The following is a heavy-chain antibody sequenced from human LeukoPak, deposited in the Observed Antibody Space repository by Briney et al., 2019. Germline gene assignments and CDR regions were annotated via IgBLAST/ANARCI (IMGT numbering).Heavy chain of an antibody. CDR1: EFTFFTYS. D-gene: IGHD3-10*01. Sequence: GGSLRLSCAASEFTFFTYSMSWVRQAPGKGLEWVANIKQDGSEKYYVDSVKGRFTISRDNAKNSLYLQMNSLRAEDTAVYYCASQSYGLFEYWGQGTLVTVSS. J-gene: IGHJ4*02. CDR3: ASQSYGLFEY. CDR2: IKQDGSEK. V-gene: IGHV3-7*01.